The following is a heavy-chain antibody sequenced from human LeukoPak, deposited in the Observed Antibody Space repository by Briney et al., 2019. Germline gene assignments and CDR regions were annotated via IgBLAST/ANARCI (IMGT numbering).Heavy chain of an antibody. Sequence: PGGSLRLSCEASGFTFSNYYMNWVRQAPGKGLEWLSSISGSKTYISHADSVKGRFTIARDNVKNSLYLQMNSRRADDTAMYYCAKDRYGGNSVIFSEYFQHWGQGTLVTVSS. V-gene: IGHV3-21*01. CDR3: AKDRYGGNSVIFSEYFQH. D-gene: IGHD4-23*01. J-gene: IGHJ1*01. CDR1: GFTFSNYY. CDR2: ISGSKTYI.